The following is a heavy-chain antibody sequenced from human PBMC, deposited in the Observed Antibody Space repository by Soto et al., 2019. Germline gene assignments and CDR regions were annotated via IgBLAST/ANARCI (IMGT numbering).Heavy chain of an antibody. CDR2: IGAHNGDT. J-gene: IGHJ5*02. V-gene: IGHV1-18*01. CDR3: SIDWRGAEGFDP. Sequence: QVQLVQSGPEVKKPGASVKISCKASGYTFSTYGFSRVRQAPGQGLEWKGWIGAHNGDTTYAQNFKGRVTMTTDTATPTSYMELRSLTSDDTAVYFCSIDWRGAEGFDPWGQGTLVTVSS. D-gene: IGHD3-3*01. CDR1: GYTFSTYG.